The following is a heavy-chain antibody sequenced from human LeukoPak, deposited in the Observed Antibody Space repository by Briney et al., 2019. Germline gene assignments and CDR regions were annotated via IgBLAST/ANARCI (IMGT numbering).Heavy chain of an antibody. V-gene: IGHV3-7*01. CDR3: ARDLALSGYYYDSSGYYPFDY. J-gene: IGHJ4*02. D-gene: IGHD3-22*01. CDR2: IKQDGSEK. CDR1: GFTFSSYW. Sequence: PGGSLRLSCAASGFTFSSYWMSWVRQAPGKGLEWVANIKQDGSEKYYVDSVKGRFTISRDNAKNSLYLQMNSLRAEDTAVYYCARDLALSGYYYDSSGYYPFDYWGQGTLVTVSS.